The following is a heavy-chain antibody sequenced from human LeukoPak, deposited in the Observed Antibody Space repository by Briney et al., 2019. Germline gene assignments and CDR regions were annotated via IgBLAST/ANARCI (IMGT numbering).Heavy chain of an antibody. J-gene: IGHJ6*02. CDR1: GGTFSSYA. CDR2: IIPILGIA. CDR3: ARDKERGTPKGYYYYGMDV. D-gene: IGHD5-12*01. V-gene: IGHV1-69*04. Sequence: ASVKVSCKASGGTFSSYAISWVRQAPGQGLEWMGRIIPILGIANYAQKFQGRVTITADKSTSTAYMELSSLRSEDTAVYYCARDKERGTPKGYYYYGMDVWGQGTTVTVSS.